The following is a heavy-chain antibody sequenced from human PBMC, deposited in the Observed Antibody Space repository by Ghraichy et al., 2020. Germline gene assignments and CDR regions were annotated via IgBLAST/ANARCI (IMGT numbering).Heavy chain of an antibody. J-gene: IGHJ4*02. CDR2: VSGSSSSV. Sequence: GESLNISCAASGFTFSSYAMNWFRQAPGKGLEWVSYVSGSSSSVYYADSVKGRFTISRDNAKNSLYLQMDSLRDEDTAVYYCARDATSSAWGFDYWGQGALVTVSS. CDR1: GFTFSSYA. V-gene: IGHV3-48*02. CDR3: ARDATSSAWGFDY. D-gene: IGHD6-19*01.